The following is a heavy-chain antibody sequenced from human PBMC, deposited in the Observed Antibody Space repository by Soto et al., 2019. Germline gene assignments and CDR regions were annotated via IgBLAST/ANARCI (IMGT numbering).Heavy chain of an antibody. J-gene: IGHJ4*02. CDR2: TYYRSKWYN. Sequence: QTLSITCAISGDSVSSNSAAWSWIRQSPSRGLEWLGRTYYRSKWYNDYAVSVRSRITINPDTARNQFSLQLKSVTPEDTAVYFCARADCSVGSCYVGNFDYWGQGILVTLSS. D-gene: IGHD2-15*01. CDR3: ARADCSVGSCYVGNFDY. CDR1: GDSVSSNSAA. V-gene: IGHV6-1*01.